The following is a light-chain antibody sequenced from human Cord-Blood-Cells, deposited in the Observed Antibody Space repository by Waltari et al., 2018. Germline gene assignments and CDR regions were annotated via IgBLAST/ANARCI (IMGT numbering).Light chain of an antibody. Sequence: DIVMTQSPDSLAVSLGERATINCKSSQSVLYSSNNKNYLAWYQQKPGQPPKLLIYWASTRESGVPDRFSGSGSGTDSTLTISSLQAEDVAVYYCQQYYSTPTFGQGTKVEIK. CDR1: QSVLYSSNNKNY. J-gene: IGKJ1*01. V-gene: IGKV4-1*01. CDR2: WAS. CDR3: QQYYSTPT.